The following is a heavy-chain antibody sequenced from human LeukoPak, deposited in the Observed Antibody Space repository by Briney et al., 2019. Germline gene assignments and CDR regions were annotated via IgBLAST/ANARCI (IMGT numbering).Heavy chain of an antibody. CDR1: GYTFTSYG. CDR2: ISAYNGNT. V-gene: IGHV1-18*01. Sequence: ASVKVSCKASGYTFTSYGISWVRQAPGQGLEWMGWISAYNGNTNYAQKFQGRVTITADESTSTAYMELSSLRSEDTAVYYCARDPGTHFWSGYWYYYYGMDVWGQGTTVTVSS. CDR3: ARDPGTHFWSGYWYYYYGMDV. D-gene: IGHD3-3*02. J-gene: IGHJ6*02.